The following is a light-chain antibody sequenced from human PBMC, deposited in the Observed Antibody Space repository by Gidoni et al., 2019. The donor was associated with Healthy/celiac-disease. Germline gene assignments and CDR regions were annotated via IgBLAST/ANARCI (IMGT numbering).Light chain of an antibody. Sequence: QSVLTQPPSESEAPRQRVTISCSGSSSNIGNNAVNWYQQLPGKAPKLLIYYDDLLPSGVSDRFSGSKSGTSASLAISGLQSEDEADYYCAAWDDSLNGRGVFGGGTKLTVL. CDR2: YDD. J-gene: IGLJ3*02. V-gene: IGLV1-36*01. CDR3: AAWDDSLNGRGV. CDR1: SSNIGNNA.